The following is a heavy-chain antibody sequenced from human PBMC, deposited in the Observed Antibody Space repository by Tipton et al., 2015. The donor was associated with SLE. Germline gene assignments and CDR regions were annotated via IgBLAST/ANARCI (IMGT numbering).Heavy chain of an antibody. CDR1: GGSFSGYY. J-gene: IGHJ4*02. D-gene: IGHD7-27*01. V-gene: IGHV4-34*01. CDR2: VYHSGGA. Sequence: TLSLTCAVYGGSFSGYYWSWIRQSPGRGLEWIGEVYHSGGAKYNPSLNSRVTISVDTSKNQFSLKLNSVTAADTAVYYCARHVWANWGFGYWGQGTLVTVSS. CDR3: ARHVWANWGFGY.